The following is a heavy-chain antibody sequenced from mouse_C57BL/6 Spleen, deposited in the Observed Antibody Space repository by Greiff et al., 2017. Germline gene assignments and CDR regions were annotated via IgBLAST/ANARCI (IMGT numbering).Heavy chain of an antibody. CDR2: IWSGGST. D-gene: IGHD1-1*01. J-gene: IGHJ2*01. Sequence: QVQLQQSGPGLVQPSQSLSITCTVSGFSLTSYGVHWVRQSPGKGLEWLGVIWSGGSTDYNAAFISRLSISKDNSKSQVFFKMNSLQADDTAIYYCARNRGKFWDTTVVEENYFDYWGQGTTLTVSS. CDR3: ARNRGKFWDTTVVEENYFDY. V-gene: IGHV2-2*01. CDR1: GFSLTSYG.